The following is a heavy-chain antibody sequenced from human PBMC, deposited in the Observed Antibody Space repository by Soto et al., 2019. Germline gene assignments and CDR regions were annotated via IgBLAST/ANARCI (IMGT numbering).Heavy chain of an antibody. J-gene: IGHJ4*02. CDR3: ATMGTPVTGLYYFDY. D-gene: IGHD4-17*01. Sequence: TLSLTCTVSAGSISSSSYYWSWIRHPPGKGLEWIGFISYSGTTHYSASLRSRVSISVDTSKNQFSLDLSSVTAADTAVYYCATMGTPVTGLYYFDYWGQGTLVTVSS. CDR1: AGSISSSSYY. CDR2: ISYSGTT. V-gene: IGHV4-30-4*01.